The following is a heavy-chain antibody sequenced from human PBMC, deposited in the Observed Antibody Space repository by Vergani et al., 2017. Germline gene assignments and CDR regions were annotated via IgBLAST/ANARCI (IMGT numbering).Heavy chain of an antibody. D-gene: IGHD1-26*01. CDR1: GFPFSSYI. CDR2: ITSSSSYI. J-gene: IGHJ4*02. CDR3: ARDPGVGAPD. V-gene: IGHV3-21*01. Sequence: EVQLVESGGGLVKPGGSLRLSCAASGFPFSSYIMNWVRQAPGKGLEWVSSITSSSSYIYYADSVKGRFTISRDNAKNSLYLQMNSLRAEDTAVYYCARDPGVGAPDWGQGTLVTVSS.